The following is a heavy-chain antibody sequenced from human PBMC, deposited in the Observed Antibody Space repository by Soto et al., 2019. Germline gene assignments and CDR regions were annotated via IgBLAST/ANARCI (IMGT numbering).Heavy chain of an antibody. Sequence: SETLSLTCTVSGGSISSYYWSWIRQPPGKGLEWIGYIYYSGSNNYNPSLKSRVTISVDTSKNQFSLMLSSVTAADTAVYYCAKFEATRSYFDCWGQGTMVTVSS. V-gene: IGHV4-59*12. CDR3: AKFEATRSYFDC. CDR1: GGSISSYY. CDR2: IYYSGSN. D-gene: IGHD3-10*01. J-gene: IGHJ4*02.